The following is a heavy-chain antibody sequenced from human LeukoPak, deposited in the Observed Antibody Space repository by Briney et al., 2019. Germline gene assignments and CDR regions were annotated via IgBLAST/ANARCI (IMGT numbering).Heavy chain of an antibody. CDR3: ARNDILTGYSDY. J-gene: IGHJ4*02. D-gene: IGHD3-9*01. CDR1: GFTFSSYS. V-gene: IGHV3-21*01. CDR2: ISSSSSYI. Sequence: GGSLRLSCAASGFTFSSYSMNWVRQAPGKGLEWVSSISSSSSYIYYADSVKGRFIIPRDNAKNSLYLQMNSLRAEDTAVYYCARNDILTGYSDYWGQGTLVTVSS.